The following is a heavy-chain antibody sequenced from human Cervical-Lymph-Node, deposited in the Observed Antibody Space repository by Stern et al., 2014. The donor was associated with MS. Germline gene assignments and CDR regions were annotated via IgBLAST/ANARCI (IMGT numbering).Heavy chain of an antibody. J-gene: IGHJ6*02. CDR2: VANSGHA. V-gene: IGHV4-39*01. D-gene: IGHD6-6*01. Sequence: QLQLQESGPGLVKPSETLSVTCSVSGGSVRNSNYYWAWIRQPPGKGLEWIGSVANSGHAFNSPSLQSRVTISVETSQTRAPLSLLPVTAADTAVYFCARDLSSVMDVWGQGTTVTVSS. CDR3: ARDLSSVMDV. CDR1: GGSVRNSNYY.